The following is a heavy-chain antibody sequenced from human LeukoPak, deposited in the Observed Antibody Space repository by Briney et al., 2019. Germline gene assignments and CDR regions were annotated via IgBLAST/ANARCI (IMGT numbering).Heavy chain of an antibody. Sequence: ASVKVSCKASGGTFSSHGLSWVRQAPGQGLEWMGWISAYNGNTNYAQKLQGRVTMTTDTSTSTAYMELRSLRSDDTAVYYCARDQVDTVTPQDYWGQGTLVTVSS. J-gene: IGHJ4*02. CDR3: ARDQVDTVTPQDY. CDR1: GGTFSSHG. V-gene: IGHV1-18*01. D-gene: IGHD4-17*01. CDR2: ISAYNGNT.